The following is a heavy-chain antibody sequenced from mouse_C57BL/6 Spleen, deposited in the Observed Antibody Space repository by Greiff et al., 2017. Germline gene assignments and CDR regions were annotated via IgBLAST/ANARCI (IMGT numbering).Heavy chain of an antibody. D-gene: IGHD3-2*02. V-gene: IGHV5-4*01. CDR3: ARDGQLRLLFDY. Sequence: DVKLVESGGGLVKPGGSLKLSCAASGFTFSSYAMSWVRQTPEKRLEWVATISDGGSYTYYPDNVKGRFTISRDNAKNNLYLQMSHLKSEDTAMYYCARDGQLRLLFDYWGQGTTLTVSS. CDR2: ISDGGSYT. CDR1: GFTFSSYA. J-gene: IGHJ2*01.